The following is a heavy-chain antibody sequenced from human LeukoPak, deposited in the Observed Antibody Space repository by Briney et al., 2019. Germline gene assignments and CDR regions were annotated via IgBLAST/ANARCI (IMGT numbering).Heavy chain of an antibody. D-gene: IGHD6-13*01. CDR3: ARAAIAAARYNWFDP. V-gene: IGHV4-4*02. CDR2: IYHSGST. Sequence: SGTLSLTCAVSGGSISSSNWWSWVRQPPGKGLEWTGEIYHSGSTYYNPSLKSRGTISVYTAKNQFSLKLSSVTAADTAVYYCARAAIAAARYNWFDPWGQGTLVTVSS. J-gene: IGHJ5*02. CDR1: GGSISSSNW.